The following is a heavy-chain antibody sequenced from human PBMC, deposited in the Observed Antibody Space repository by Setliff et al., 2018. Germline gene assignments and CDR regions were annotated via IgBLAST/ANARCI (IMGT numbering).Heavy chain of an antibody. CDR2: ISRGGSTI. V-gene: IGHV3-11*04. Sequence: GGSLRLSCAASGFTFSDYYMNWIRQAPGKGLEWLSYISRGGSTIYYADSVKGRFIISRDNAKNSLFLEMDSLRGEDTAVYYCARGCSGGSCPGALDASGYFSNPFDIWGQGTVVTVSS. J-gene: IGHJ3*02. D-gene: IGHD2-15*01. CDR3: ARGCSGGSCPGALDASGYFSNPFDI. CDR1: GFTFSDYY.